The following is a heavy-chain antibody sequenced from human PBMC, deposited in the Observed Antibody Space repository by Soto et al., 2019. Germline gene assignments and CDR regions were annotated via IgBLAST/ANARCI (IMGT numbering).Heavy chain of an antibody. J-gene: IGHJ3*02. D-gene: IGHD2-2*01. Sequence: QLQLQESGPGLVKPSETLSLTCTVSGGSISSSSYYWGWIRQPPGKGLEWIGSIYYSGSTYYNPSLKSRVTISVDTSKNQFSLKLSSVTAADTAVYYCATSIPATATEEDAFDIWGQGTMVTVSS. CDR1: GGSISSSSYY. CDR3: ATSIPATATEEDAFDI. CDR2: IYYSGST. V-gene: IGHV4-39*01.